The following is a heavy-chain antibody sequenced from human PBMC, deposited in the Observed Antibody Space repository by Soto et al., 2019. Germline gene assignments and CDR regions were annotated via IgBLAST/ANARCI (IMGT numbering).Heavy chain of an antibody. CDR3: VQTTGWPGFDF. V-gene: IGHV3-53*01. Sequence: EVQLVESGGGLIQPGGSLRLSCAASGFAVSSKYMTWVRQAPGKGLEWVSVIYGGGTTYYADSVKGRFTISRDTSKNTLYLQMNSRGAEDTAVYYCVQTTGWPGFDFWGQGTLVTVSS. D-gene: IGHD6-19*01. CDR1: GFAVSSKY. CDR2: IYGGGTT. J-gene: IGHJ4*02.